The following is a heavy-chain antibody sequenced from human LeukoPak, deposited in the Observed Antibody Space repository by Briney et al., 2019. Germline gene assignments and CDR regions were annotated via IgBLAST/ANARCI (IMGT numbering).Heavy chain of an antibody. CDR1: GGSISSSSYY. CDR2: IYYSEST. J-gene: IGHJ4*02. Sequence: SETLSLTCTVSGGSISSSSYYWGWIRQPPGKGLEWIGSIYYSESTNYNPSLKSRITISVDRSKNRFSLKLNSVTAADTAVYYCARGRRHGYNYYLDYWGQGTQVTVSP. V-gene: IGHV4-39*07. D-gene: IGHD5-24*01. CDR3: ARGRRHGYNYYLDY.